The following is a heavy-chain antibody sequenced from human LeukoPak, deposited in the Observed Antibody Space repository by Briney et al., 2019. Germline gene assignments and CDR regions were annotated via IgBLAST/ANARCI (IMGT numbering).Heavy chain of an antibody. J-gene: IGHJ4*02. CDR2: IVHHGSNK. CDR3: AKDGSWSCTD. CDR1: GFTFSSYA. V-gene: IGHV3-30*02. Sequence: GGSLRLSCAASGFTFSSYAMHWVRQGPGKGLEWVAYIVHHGSNKYYADSVKGRFTTSRDNSKRTLYLQMNNLRADDTAVYYCAKDGSWSCTDWGQGALVTVSS. D-gene: IGHD2-8*02.